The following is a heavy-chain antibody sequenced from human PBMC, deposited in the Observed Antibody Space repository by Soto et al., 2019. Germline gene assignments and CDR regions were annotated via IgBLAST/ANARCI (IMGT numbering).Heavy chain of an antibody. CDR3: AKGGYCSGGSCYHNWYFDL. Sequence: EVQLLESGGGLVQPGGSLRLSCAASGFTFSSYAMSWVRQAPGKGLEWVSAISGSGGSTYYADSVKGRFTISRDNSKNTLYLQMNSLRAEDTAVYYCAKGGYCSGGSCYHNWYFDLWGRGTLVTVAS. V-gene: IGHV3-23*01. J-gene: IGHJ2*01. D-gene: IGHD2-15*01. CDR1: GFTFSSYA. CDR2: ISGSGGST.